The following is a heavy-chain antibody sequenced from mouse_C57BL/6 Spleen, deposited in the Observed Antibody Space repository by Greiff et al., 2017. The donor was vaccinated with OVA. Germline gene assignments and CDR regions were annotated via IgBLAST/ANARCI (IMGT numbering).Heavy chain of an antibody. J-gene: IGHJ4*01. D-gene: IGHD6-1*01. CDR1: GYAFSNSW. CDR2: IYPGDGDT. V-gene: IGHV1-82*01. CDR3: ARSAGYNAMDY. Sequence: QVQLKQSGPELVKPGASVKISCKASGYAFSNSWMNWVKQRPGKGLEWIGRIYPGDGDTNYNGKFKGKATLTADKSSSTAYMQLSSLTSEDSAVYFCARSAGYNAMDYWGQGTSVTVSS.